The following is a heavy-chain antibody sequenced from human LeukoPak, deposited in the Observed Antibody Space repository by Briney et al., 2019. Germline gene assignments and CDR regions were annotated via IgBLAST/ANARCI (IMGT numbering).Heavy chain of an antibody. J-gene: IGHJ4*02. V-gene: IGHV3-23*01. Sequence: GGSLRLSCTASGFTFSSYAMSWVRQAPGKGLEWVSAIGGSGGSTYYADSVKGRFTISRDNSKNTLYLQMNSLRAEDTAVYYCAKDEQWQQVPPDYWGQGTLVTVSS. CDR3: AKDEQWQQVPPDY. CDR2: IGGSGGST. CDR1: GFTFSSYA. D-gene: IGHD6-19*01.